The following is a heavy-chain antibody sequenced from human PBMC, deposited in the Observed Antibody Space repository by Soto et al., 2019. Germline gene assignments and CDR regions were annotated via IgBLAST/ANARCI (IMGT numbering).Heavy chain of an antibody. D-gene: IGHD3-22*01. CDR1: GDSVSSNSAA. CDR2: TYYRSKWYN. V-gene: IGHV6-1*01. Sequence: QVQLQQSGPGLVKPSQTLSLTCAISGDSVSSNSAAWNWIRQSPSRGLEWLGRTYYRSKWYNDYEESIKRRXXIXPXXPKNQFSLHLNSVTPEDTAVDYCARAYYATGGYDYWGQGTLITVSS. J-gene: IGHJ4*02. CDR3: ARAYYATGGYDY.